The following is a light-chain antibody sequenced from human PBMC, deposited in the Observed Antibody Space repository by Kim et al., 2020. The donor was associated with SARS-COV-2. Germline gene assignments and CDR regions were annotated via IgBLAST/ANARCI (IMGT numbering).Light chain of an antibody. CDR1: SLRSYY. CDR3: NSRDSSGNHYV. Sequence: ALGQTISITGQGDSLRSYYAIWYQQKPGHAPVLVIYGKNNRPSGIPDRFSGSSSGNTASLTITGAQAEDEADYYCNSRDSSGNHYVFGTGTKVTVL. J-gene: IGLJ1*01. CDR2: GKN. V-gene: IGLV3-19*01.